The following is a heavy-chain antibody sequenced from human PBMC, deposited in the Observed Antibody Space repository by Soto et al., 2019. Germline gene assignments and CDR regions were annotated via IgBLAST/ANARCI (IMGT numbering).Heavy chain of an antibody. CDR1: GFTVSSNY. V-gene: IGHV3-53*01. CDR2: IYSGGST. J-gene: IGHJ4*02. Sequence: GGSLRLSCSASGFTVSSNYMSWVRQAPGKGLEWVSVIYSGGSTYYADSVKGRFTISRDNSKNTLYLQMNSLRAEDTAVYYCARYCTNGVCPFDYWGQGTLVTVSS. CDR3: ARYCTNGVCPFDY. D-gene: IGHD2-8*01.